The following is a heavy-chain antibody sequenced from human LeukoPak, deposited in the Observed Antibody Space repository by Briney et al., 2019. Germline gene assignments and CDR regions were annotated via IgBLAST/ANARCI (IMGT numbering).Heavy chain of an antibody. CDR3: ARQDSGTYLNPLDI. V-gene: IGHV4-59*08. CDR2: IYYTGST. J-gene: IGHJ3*02. CDR1: GGSISSYY. D-gene: IGHD1-26*01. Sequence: SETLSLTCTVSGGSISSYYWSWIRQPPGKGLEWIGYIYYTGSTNYNPSLKSRVTISVDTFKNQLSLKLRSVTAADAAVYYCARQDSGTYLNPLDIWGQGTVVTVSS.